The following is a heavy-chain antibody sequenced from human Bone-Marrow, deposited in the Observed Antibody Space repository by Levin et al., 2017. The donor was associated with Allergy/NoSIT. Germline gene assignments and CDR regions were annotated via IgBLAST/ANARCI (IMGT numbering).Heavy chain of an antibody. CDR3: AKEGLAVAGYYFDS. CDR2: ISGSGTIT. CDR1: GFTFSSYA. J-gene: IGHJ4*02. D-gene: IGHD6-19*01. Sequence: PGGSLRLSCAASGFTFSSYAMSGVRQAPGKGLEGVSSISGSGTITHYAESVKGRFTISRDISKNMLHLQMNSLRAEDTDIYFCAKEGLAVAGYYFDSWGQGTLVTVSS. V-gene: IGHV3-23*01.